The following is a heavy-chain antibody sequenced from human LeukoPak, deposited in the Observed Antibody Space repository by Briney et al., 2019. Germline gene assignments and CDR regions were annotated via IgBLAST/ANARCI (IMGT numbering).Heavy chain of an antibody. Sequence: GGSLRLSCAASGFTFSSYGMHWVRQAPGRVLEWVAFISYDGSIKKYADSVKGRFTISRDNSKNTLYLQMNSLRDEDTAVYYCAKGAKRVVGATTHWFDPWGQGTLVTVSS. CDR2: ISYDGSIK. CDR1: GFTFSSYG. V-gene: IGHV3-30*18. J-gene: IGHJ5*02. CDR3: AKGAKRVVGATTHWFDP. D-gene: IGHD1-26*01.